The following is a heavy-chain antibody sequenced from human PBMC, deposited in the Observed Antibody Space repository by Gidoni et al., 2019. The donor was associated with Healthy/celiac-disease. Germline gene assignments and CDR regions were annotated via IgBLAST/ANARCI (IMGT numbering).Heavy chain of an antibody. Sequence: EVQLLESGGGLVQPGGSLRLSCAASGFTFSSSAMSWVRQAPGKGLEWVSAISGSGGSTYYADSVKGRFTISRDNSKNTLYLQMNSLRDEDTAVYDCAKGPWGFGELVPFDYWGQGTLVTVSS. CDR2: ISGSGGST. D-gene: IGHD3-10*01. CDR3: AKGPWGFGELVPFDY. J-gene: IGHJ4*02. V-gene: IGHV3-23*01. CDR1: GFTFSSSA.